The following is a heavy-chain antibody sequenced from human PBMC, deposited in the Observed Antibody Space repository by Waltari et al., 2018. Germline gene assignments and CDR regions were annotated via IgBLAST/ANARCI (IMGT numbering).Heavy chain of an antibody. CDR3: ATETVGPYAFDI. CDR2: FDPEDGET. V-gene: IGHV1-24*01. D-gene: IGHD4-4*01. CDR1: GYTLTELS. J-gene: IGHJ3*02. Sequence: QVQLVQSGAEVKKPGASVKVSCKVSGYTLTELSMHWVRQAPGKGLEWMGGFDPEDGETIYAEKFQGRVTITADTSTDTAYMELSSLRSEDTAVYYCATETVGPYAFDIWGQGTMVTVSS.